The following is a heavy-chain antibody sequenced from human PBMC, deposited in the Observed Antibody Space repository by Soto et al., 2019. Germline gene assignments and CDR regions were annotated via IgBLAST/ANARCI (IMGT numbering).Heavy chain of an antibody. CDR1: GGTFSSYT. CDR2: IIPILGIA. Sequence: SVKVSCKASGGTFSSYTISWVRQAPGQGLEWMGRIIPILGIANYAQKFQGRVTITADKSTSTAYMELSSLRSEDTAVYYCAREVSGVVVPAAMKTYYYYYMDVWGKGTTVTVSS. CDR3: AREVSGVVVPAAMKTYYYYYMDV. D-gene: IGHD2-2*01. V-gene: IGHV1-69*04. J-gene: IGHJ6*03.